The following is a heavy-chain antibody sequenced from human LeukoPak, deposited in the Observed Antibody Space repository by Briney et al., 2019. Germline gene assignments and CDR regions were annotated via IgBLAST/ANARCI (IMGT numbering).Heavy chain of an antibody. CDR2: INPSGGST. Sequence: ASVKVSCKASGYTFTSYYMHWVRQAPGQGLEWMEIINPSGGSTSYAQKFQGRVTMTRDTSTSTVYMELSSLRSEDTAVYYCARSQGLWFGGNWFDPWGQGTLVTVSS. D-gene: IGHD3-10*01. CDR1: GYTFTSYY. J-gene: IGHJ5*02. CDR3: ARSQGLWFGGNWFDP. V-gene: IGHV1-46*01.